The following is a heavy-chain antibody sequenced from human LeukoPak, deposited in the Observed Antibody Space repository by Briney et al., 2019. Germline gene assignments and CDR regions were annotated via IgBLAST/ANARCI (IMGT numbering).Heavy chain of an antibody. Sequence: AGGSLRLSCAASGFTFSSYSMNWVRQAPGKGLEWVANIKQDGSEKYYVDSVKGRFTISRDNAKNSLYLQMNSLRAEDTAVYYCAKGSAYCSGGSCYSIYYYYGMDVWGQGTTVTVSS. V-gene: IGHV3-7*01. CDR2: IKQDGSEK. D-gene: IGHD2-15*01. J-gene: IGHJ6*02. CDR1: GFTFSSYS. CDR3: AKGSAYCSGGSCYSIYYYYGMDV.